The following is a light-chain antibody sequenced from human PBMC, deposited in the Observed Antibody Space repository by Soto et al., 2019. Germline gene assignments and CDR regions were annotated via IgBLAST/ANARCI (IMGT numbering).Light chain of an antibody. V-gene: IGKV3-15*01. CDR3: QQYNNWPPLT. CDR2: GAS. Sequence: EIAMTQSRATLSVSPGERATLACRASQSVSSNLAWYQQKPGQAPRLLIYGASTRATGIPARFSGSGSGTEFTLTISSLQSEDFAVYYCQQYNNWPPLTFGGGTKVEIK. CDR1: QSVSSN. J-gene: IGKJ4*01.